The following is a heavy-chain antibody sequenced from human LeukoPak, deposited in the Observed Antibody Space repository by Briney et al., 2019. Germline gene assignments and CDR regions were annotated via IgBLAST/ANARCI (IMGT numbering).Heavy chain of an antibody. V-gene: IGHV3-20*03. CDR2: IKWNGGST. Sequence: GVSLRLSYPACRFRFDEYGMSWLDQAPRKGLEWVSGIKWNGGSTGYADSVKGRFTISRDNAKNSLYLQMNSLRAEDTALYYCARGFGSYYHYYFDYWGQGTLVTVSS. CDR3: ARGFGSYYHYYFDY. CDR1: RFRFDEYG. J-gene: IGHJ4*02. D-gene: IGHD1-26*01.